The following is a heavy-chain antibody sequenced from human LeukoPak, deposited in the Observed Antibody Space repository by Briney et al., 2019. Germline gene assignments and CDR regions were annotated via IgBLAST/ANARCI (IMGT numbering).Heavy chain of an antibody. J-gene: IGHJ5*02. V-gene: IGHV3-7*04. CDR2: IKQDGSEK. Sequence: GGSLRLSCAASGFTVSSNYMSWVRQAPGKGLEWVANIKQDGSEKYYVDSVKGRFTISRDNAKNSLYLQMNSLRAEDTAVYYCARGDWFDPWGQGTLVTVSS. CDR1: GFTVSSNY. CDR3: ARGDWFDP.